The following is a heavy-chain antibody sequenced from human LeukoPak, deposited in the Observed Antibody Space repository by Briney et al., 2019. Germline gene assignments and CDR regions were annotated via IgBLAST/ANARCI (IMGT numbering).Heavy chain of an antibody. Sequence: ASVKVSCKASGYTFTTNGIIWVRQAPGQGLEWMGWISAKNGNTNYAQNLQGRVTMTSDTSTSTAYMELRSLRSDDPAVYYCARGGGGQWGYFDYWGQGTLVTVSS. CDR3: ARGGGGQWGYFDY. V-gene: IGHV1-18*04. D-gene: IGHD3-16*01. J-gene: IGHJ4*02. CDR1: GYTFTTNG. CDR2: ISAKNGNT.